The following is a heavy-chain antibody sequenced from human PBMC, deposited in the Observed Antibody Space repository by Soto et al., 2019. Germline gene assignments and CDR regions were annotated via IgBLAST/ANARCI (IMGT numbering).Heavy chain of an antibody. CDR1: GFTFSSYG. CDR3: ARIYGEFPYYFDH. V-gene: IGHV3-30*03. Sequence: QVQLVESGGGVVQPGRSLRLSCAASGFTFSSYGIQWVRQAPGKGLEWVTFISYDGSNKYYADTVKGRFSISRDNSKNTLYLQMNSLRAEDTALYYCARIYGEFPYYFDHWGQGNLVTVSS. J-gene: IGHJ4*02. CDR2: ISYDGSNK. D-gene: IGHD4-17*01.